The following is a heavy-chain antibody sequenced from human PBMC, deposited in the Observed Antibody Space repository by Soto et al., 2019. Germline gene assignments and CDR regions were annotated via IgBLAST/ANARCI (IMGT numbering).Heavy chain of an antibody. J-gene: IGHJ5*01. V-gene: IGHV3-23*01. CDR3: VKGGWLDF. CDR1: GFTFNTFE. Sequence: EVPLLESGGGLVQPGGSLRLSCAASGFTFNTFEMSWVRQAPGRGLEWVSFISDDSSRTYYADAVKGRFTISRDNSEYTLYLQMNSLTAEDTAVYACVKGGWLDFWGQGTLVTVSS. CDR2: ISDDSSRT. D-gene: IGHD3-16*01.